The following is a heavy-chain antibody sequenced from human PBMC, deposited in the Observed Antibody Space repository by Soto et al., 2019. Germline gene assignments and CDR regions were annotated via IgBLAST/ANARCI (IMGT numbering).Heavy chain of an antibody. CDR1: GGSISSGDYY. CDR2: INNSGST. Sequence: QVQLQESGPGLVKPSQTLSLTCTVSGGSISSGDYYWSWIRHHPGKGLEWIGYINNSGSTYNNPSLQSRVTISVDTSKNQFSLKLSSVTAADTAVYYCARARGSRPMYYYYGMDVWGQGTTVTVSS. J-gene: IGHJ6*02. CDR3: ARARGSRPMYYYYGMDV. D-gene: IGHD1-26*01. V-gene: IGHV4-31*03.